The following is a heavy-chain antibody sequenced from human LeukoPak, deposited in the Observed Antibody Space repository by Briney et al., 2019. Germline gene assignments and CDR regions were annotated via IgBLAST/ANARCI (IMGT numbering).Heavy chain of an antibody. CDR2: IIPIFGTA. CDR1: GGTFSSYA. J-gene: IGHJ3*02. V-gene: IGHV1-69*05. Sequence: ASVKVSCKASGGTFSSYAISWVRQAPGQGLEWMGGIIPIFGTANYAQKFQGRVTITTDESTSTAYMELSSLRSEDTAVYYCARAVAAAGTLDAFDIWGKGTTVTVSS. CDR3: ARAVAAAGTLDAFDI. D-gene: IGHD6-13*01.